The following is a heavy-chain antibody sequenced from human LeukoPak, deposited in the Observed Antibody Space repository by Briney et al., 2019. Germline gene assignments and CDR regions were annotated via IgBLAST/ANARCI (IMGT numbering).Heavy chain of an antibody. V-gene: IGHV3-21*01. D-gene: IGHD6-13*01. CDR3: ARWGIAAAGTMWGPDAFDI. CDR2: ISSSSSYI. CDR1: GFTFSSYS. Sequence: GGSLRLSCAASGFTFSSYSMNWVRQAPGKGLKWVSSISSSSSYIYYADSVKGRFTISRDNAKNSLYLQMNSLRAEDTAVYYCARWGIAAAGTMWGPDAFDIWGQGTMVTVSS. J-gene: IGHJ3*02.